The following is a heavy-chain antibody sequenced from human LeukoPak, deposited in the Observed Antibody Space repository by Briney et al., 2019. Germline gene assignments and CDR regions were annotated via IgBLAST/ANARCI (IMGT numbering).Heavy chain of an antibody. V-gene: IGHV4-59*01. J-gene: IGHJ3*02. CDR2: IYYSGST. CDR1: GGSISSYY. CDR3: ARAGYGDYGTHKNDAFDI. Sequence: KASETLSLTCTVSGGSISSYYWSWIRQPPGKGLEWIGYIYYSGSTNYNPSLKSRVTISVDTSKNQFCLKLSSVTAADTAVYYCARAGYGDYGTHKNDAFDIWGEGTMVTVSS. D-gene: IGHD4-17*01.